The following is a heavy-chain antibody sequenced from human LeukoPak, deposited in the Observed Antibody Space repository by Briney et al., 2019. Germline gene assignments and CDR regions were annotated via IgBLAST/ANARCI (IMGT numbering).Heavy chain of an antibody. D-gene: IGHD6-13*01. J-gene: IGHJ1*01. Sequence: SETLSLTCTVSGGSISSGSYYWSWIRQPAGRGLEWIGRIYTSGSTNYNPSLKSRVTISVDTSKNQFSLKLSSVTAADTAVYYCARSGYSSSWYQRNAEYFQHWGQGTLVTVSS. CDR1: GGSISSGSYY. V-gene: IGHV4-61*02. CDR2: IYTSGST. CDR3: ARSGYSSSWYQRNAEYFQH.